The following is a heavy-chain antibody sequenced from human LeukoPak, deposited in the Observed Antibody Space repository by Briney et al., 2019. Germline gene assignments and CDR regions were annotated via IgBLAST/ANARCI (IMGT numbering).Heavy chain of an antibody. CDR3: AREGGPDYYYYYYMDV. Sequence: ASVKVSCKASGYTFTSYYMHWVRQAPGQGLEWMGIINPSGGSTSYAQKFQGRVTMTRDMSTSTVYMELSSLRTEDTAVYYCAREGGPDYYYYYYMDVWGKGTTVTVSS. J-gene: IGHJ6*03. CDR2: INPSGGST. V-gene: IGHV1-46*01. CDR1: GYTFTSYY. D-gene: IGHD2-15*01.